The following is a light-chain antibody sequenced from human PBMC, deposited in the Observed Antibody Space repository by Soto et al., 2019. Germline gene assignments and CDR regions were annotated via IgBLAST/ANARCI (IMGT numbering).Light chain of an antibody. CDR3: QQYNNWPPWT. CDR1: QSVSSN. V-gene: IGKV3-15*01. J-gene: IGKJ1*01. CDR2: AAS. Sequence: EIVMTQSPATLSVSPGERATLSCRASQSVSSNLAWYQQKPGQAPRLLIYAASTRATGIPARFSGGGSATEFTLTISSLQSEDFAVYYCQQYNNWPPWTFGQGTKVEIK.